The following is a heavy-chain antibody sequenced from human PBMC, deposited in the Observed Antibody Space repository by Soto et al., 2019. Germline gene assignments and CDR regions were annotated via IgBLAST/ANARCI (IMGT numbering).Heavy chain of an antibody. CDR3: ARDHGDYELETYMDV. CDR1: GYTFPSYG. D-gene: IGHD4-17*01. Sequence: GASVKVSCKASGYTFPSYGISWVRQAPGQGLEWMGWISAYNGNTNYAQKLQGRVTMTTDTSTSTAYMELRSLRSDDTAVYYCARDHGDYELETYMDVWAKGTTVTVSS. J-gene: IGHJ6*03. V-gene: IGHV1-18*01. CDR2: ISAYNGNT.